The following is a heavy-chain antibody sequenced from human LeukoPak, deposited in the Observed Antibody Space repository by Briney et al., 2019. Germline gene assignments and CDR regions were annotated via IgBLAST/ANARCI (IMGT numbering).Heavy chain of an antibody. J-gene: IGHJ4*02. CDR1: GFTFSSYA. D-gene: IGHD5-18*01. V-gene: IGHV3-23*01. Sequence: SGGSLRLSCAASGFTFSSYAMSWVRQAPAKGLEWVSVISGSGGSTHFAESVKGRFTISRDNSKNTLYLQMNSLRAEDTAVYYCATETAGFDYWGQGTLVTVSS. CDR3: ATETAGFDY. CDR2: ISGSGGST.